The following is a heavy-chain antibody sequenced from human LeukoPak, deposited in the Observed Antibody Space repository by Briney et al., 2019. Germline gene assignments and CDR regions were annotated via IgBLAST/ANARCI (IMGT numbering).Heavy chain of an antibody. CDR2: IYYSGNS. CDR3: AGLGASGNGYLSWFDP. D-gene: IGHD3-22*01. CDR1: GGSISSYY. Sequence: SETLSLTCTVSGGSISSYYWSWIRQPPGKGLEWIGYIYYSGNSNYNPSLKSRVTISVDTSKNQFSLKLSSVTAADTAVYYCAGLGASGNGYLSWFDPWGQGTLVTVSS. V-gene: IGHV4-59*01. J-gene: IGHJ5*02.